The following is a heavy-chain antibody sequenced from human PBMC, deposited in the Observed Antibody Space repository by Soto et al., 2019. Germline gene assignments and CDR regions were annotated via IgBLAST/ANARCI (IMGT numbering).Heavy chain of an antibody. CDR1: GFTFSSYA. CDR3: AKLYYYDSSGGYDAFDI. CDR2: ISGSGGST. Sequence: GGSLRLSCAASGFTFSSYAMSWVRQAPGKGLEWVSAISGSGGSTYYADSVKGRFTISRDNSKNTLYLQMNSLRAEDTAVYYCAKLYYYDSSGGYDAFDIWGQGTMVTVSS. V-gene: IGHV3-23*01. D-gene: IGHD3-22*01. J-gene: IGHJ3*02.